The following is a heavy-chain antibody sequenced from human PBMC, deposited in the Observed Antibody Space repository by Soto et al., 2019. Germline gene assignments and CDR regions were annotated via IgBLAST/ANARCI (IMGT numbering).Heavy chain of an antibody. CDR2: IYYSGST. Sequence: PSETLSLTCTVSGGSISSRSYYWGWIRQPPGKGLEWIGSIYYSGSTYYNPSLKSRVTISVDTSKNQFSLKLSSVTDADTAVYYCATGDLTAGELFFGYWGQGTPDTVSS. CDR1: GGSISSRSYY. D-gene: IGHD3-10*01. V-gene: IGHV4-39*07. CDR3: ATGDLTAGELFFGY. J-gene: IGHJ4*02.